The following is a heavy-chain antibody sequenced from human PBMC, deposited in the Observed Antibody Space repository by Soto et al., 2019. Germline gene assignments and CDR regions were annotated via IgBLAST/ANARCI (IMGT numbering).Heavy chain of an antibody. CDR3: ASLYGSGSYFGYYYGMDV. V-gene: IGHV3-11*01. J-gene: IGHJ6*02. D-gene: IGHD3-10*01. Sequence: QVQLVESGGGLVKPGGSLRLSCAASGFTFSDYYMSWIRQAPGKGLEWVSYISSSGSTIYYADSVKGRFTISRDNAKNSLYLQMNSLRAEDTAVYSSASLYGSGSYFGYYYGMDVWGQGTTVTVSS. CDR1: GFTFSDYY. CDR2: ISSSGSTI.